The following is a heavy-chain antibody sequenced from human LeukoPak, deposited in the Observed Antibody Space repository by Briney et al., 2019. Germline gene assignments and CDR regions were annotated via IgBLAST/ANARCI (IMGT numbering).Heavy chain of an antibody. J-gene: IGHJ4*02. CDR1: GGSISSGGYS. V-gene: IGHV4-30-2*01. CDR3: ARDRCSSTSCFFDY. CDR2: IYHSGST. Sequence: SQTLSLTCAVSGGSISSGGYSWSWIRQPPGKGLEWIGYIYHSGSTYYNPSLKSRVTISVDRSKNQFSMKLSYVTAADTAVYCCARDRCSSTSCFFDYWGQGTLVTVSS. D-gene: IGHD2-2*01.